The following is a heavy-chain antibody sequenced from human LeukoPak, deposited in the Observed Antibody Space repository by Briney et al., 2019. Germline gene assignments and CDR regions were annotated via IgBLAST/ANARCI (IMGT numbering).Heavy chain of an antibody. D-gene: IGHD2-2*01. CDR3: AKGDCSSTSCYVYYYYYYYMDV. J-gene: IGHJ6*03. V-gene: IGHV3-23*01. CDR2: ISGSGGST. CDR1: GFTFSSYA. Sequence: PGGSLRLSCAASGFTFSSYAMSWVRQAPGKGLEWVSAISGSGGSTYYADSVKGRFTISRDNSKNTLYLQMNSLRAEDTAVYYCAKGDCSSTSCYVYYYYYYYMDVWGKGTTVTVSS.